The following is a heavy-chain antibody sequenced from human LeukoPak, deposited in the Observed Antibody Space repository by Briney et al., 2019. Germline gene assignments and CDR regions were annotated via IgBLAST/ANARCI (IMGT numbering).Heavy chain of an antibody. V-gene: IGHV4-61*01. CDR2: VYYTGTT. J-gene: IGHJ4*02. CDR3: ARGDCGSATCRKFDS. D-gene: IGHD2-21*01. Sequence: PSETLSLTCTVSGGSVSGSSYYWSWVRQPPGKGLEWIGFVYYTGTTSYNPSLKSRVTISIDTSEKQFSLKLSSVTAAETAVYFCARGDCGSATCRKFDSWGQGTQATVSS. CDR1: GGSVSGSSYY.